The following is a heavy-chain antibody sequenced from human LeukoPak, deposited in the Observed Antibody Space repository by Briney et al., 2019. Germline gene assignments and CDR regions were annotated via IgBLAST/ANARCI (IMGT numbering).Heavy chain of an antibody. V-gene: IGHV1-46*01. D-gene: IGHD3-16*02. J-gene: IGHJ4*02. CDR2: ISPSGGST. Sequence: ASVKVSCKASGYTFTSYSMHWVRQAPGQGLEWMGVISPSGGSTDYAQKFQGRVTVTRDTSISTAYMELSRLRSDDTAVYYCARETGGVIVVWGQGTLVTVSS. CDR3: ARETGGVIVV. CDR1: GYTFTSYS.